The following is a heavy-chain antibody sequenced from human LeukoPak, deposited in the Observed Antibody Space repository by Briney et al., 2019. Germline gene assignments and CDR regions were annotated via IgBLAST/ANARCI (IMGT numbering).Heavy chain of an antibody. CDR2: ISSSGSTI. CDR3: AKNARPYCSSTSCSYFDY. CDR1: GGSLNGHY. D-gene: IGHD2-2*01. J-gene: IGHJ4*02. V-gene: IGHV3-11*01. Sequence: LSLTCAVYGGSLNGHYMSWIRQAPGKGLEWVSYISSSGSTIYYADSVKGRFTISRDNAKNSLYLQMNSLRAEDTALYYCAKNARPYCSSTSCSYFDYWGQGTLVTVSS.